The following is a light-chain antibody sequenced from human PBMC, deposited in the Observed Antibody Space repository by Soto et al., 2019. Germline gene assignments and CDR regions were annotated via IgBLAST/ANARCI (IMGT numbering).Light chain of an antibody. CDR3: CSYAGSYWV. J-gene: IGLJ3*02. CDR1: SSDVGSYNL. V-gene: IGLV2-23*02. Sequence: QSALTQPASVSGSPGQSITISCTGTSSDVGSYNLVSWYQQHPGKAPKLMIYEVSKRPSGVSNRFSGSKSGNTASLTISGLQAEDEADYYCCSYAGSYWVFGGGTKAHRP. CDR2: EVS.